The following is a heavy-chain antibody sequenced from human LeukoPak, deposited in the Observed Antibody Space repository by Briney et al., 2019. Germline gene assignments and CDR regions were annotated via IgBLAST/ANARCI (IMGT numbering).Heavy chain of an antibody. D-gene: IGHD3-22*01. CDR1: TSR. J-gene: IGHJ5*01. CDR2: IGTYGGDT. Sequence: WASVKVSCRATSRISWVRQAPGQGLEWMGWIGTYGGDTYYAQKFQGRITVTTDTSTSTVYMELRNLRSDDTAVYYCARDLWNFYDDSGYNRDFDSWGQGTPVTVSS. V-gene: IGHV1-18*01. CDR3: ARDLWNFYDDSGYNRDFDS.